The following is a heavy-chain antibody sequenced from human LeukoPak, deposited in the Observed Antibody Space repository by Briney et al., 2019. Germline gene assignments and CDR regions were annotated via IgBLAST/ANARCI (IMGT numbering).Heavy chain of an antibody. J-gene: IGHJ4*02. CDR1: GGSISSGDYY. CDR2: IYYSGST. CDR3: AREVAVAGCFDY. V-gene: IGHV4-30-4*08. Sequence: PSETLSLTCTVSGGSISSGDYYWSWIRQPPGKGLEWIGYIYYSGSTYYNPSLKSRVTISVDTSKNQFSLKLSSVTAADTAVYYCAREVAVAGCFDYWGQGTLVTVSS. D-gene: IGHD6-19*01.